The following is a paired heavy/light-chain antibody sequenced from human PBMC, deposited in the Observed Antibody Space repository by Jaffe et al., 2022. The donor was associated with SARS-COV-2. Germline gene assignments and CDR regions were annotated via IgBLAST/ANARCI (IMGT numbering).Heavy chain of an antibody. Sequence: EVQLVESGGGLVQPGGSLRLSCAASGFTFSSYWMSWVRQAPGKGLEWVANIKHDGSEKYYVDSVEGRFTISRDNAKTSLYLQMNSLRVEDTAVYFCSRPILTRAATGTQRWGFHFDSWGQGILVTVSS. CDR1: GFTFSSYW. V-gene: IGHV3-7*01. D-gene: IGHD6-13*01. J-gene: IGHJ4*02. CDR3: SRPILTRAATGTQRWGFHFDS. CDR2: IKHDGSEK.
Light chain of an antibody. CDR2: GAS. J-gene: IGKJ4*01. CDR3: QQYNDWPQLT. Sequence: EIVMTQSPAILSVSPGERATLSCRASQSISSNLAWYQQKPGQAPRLLIYGASTRATGLPARFSGSGSVTEFTLTISSLQSEDFAVYYCQQYNDWPQLTFGGGTKVEIK. V-gene: IGKV3-15*01. CDR1: QSISSN.